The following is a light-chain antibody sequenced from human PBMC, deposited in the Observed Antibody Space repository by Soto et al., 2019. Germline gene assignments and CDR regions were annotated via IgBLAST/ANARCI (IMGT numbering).Light chain of an antibody. CDR3: VSYTTTSTYV. CDR2: DVS. CDR1: SNDIGAYIY. V-gene: IGLV2-14*03. Sequence: QSALTQPASVSGSPGQSIALSCIGTSNDIGAYIYVSWYQQHPGRAPKLIIYDVSNRPSGVSDRFSGSKSGNTASLTISGLQAEDEADYYCVSYTTTSTYVFGTGTKVTVL. J-gene: IGLJ1*01.